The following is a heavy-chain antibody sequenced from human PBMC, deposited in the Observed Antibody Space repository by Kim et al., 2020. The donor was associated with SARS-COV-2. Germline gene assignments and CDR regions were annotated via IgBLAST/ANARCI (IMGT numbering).Heavy chain of an antibody. CDR3: ASHFDYPNAFDI. CDR2: IYYSGSA. V-gene: IGHV4-39*01. D-gene: IGHD4-17*01. CDR1: GGSISSTSYY. J-gene: IGHJ3*02. Sequence: SETLSLTCSASGGSISSTSYYWGWIRQPPGKGLEWIGSIYYSGSANYNPSLKSRVSISVDTSKNQFSLKLSSVTAADTAVYYCASHFDYPNAFDIWGQGT.